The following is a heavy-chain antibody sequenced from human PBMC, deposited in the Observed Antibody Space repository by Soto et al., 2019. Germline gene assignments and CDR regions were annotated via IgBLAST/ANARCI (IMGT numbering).Heavy chain of an antibody. CDR1: GGTFSSYA. CDR2: IIPIFGTA. D-gene: IGHD1-7*01. J-gene: IGHJ4*02. CDR3: AMLLTITGTTEPYDY. V-gene: IGHV1-69*01. Sequence: QVRLVQSGAEVKKPGSSVKVSCKASGGTFSSYAISWVRQAPGQGLEWMGGIIPIFGTANYAQKFQGRVTITADESTSTGYMELSRLRSEDTAVYYCAMLLTITGTTEPYDYWGQGTLVTVSS.